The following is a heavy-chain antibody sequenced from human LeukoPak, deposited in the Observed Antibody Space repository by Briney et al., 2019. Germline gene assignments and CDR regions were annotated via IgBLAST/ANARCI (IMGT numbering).Heavy chain of an antibody. CDR3: ASFTDY. J-gene: IGHJ4*02. V-gene: IGHV3-48*04. Sequence: GGSLRLSCAASGFTFSSYSMTWVRQAPGKGLEWVAYTSPSGNTVYYADSVKGRFTMSRDNAKNSLYLQMNSLRVEDTAVYYCASFTDYWGQGTQVTVSS. CDR2: TSPSGNTV. CDR1: GFTFSSYS.